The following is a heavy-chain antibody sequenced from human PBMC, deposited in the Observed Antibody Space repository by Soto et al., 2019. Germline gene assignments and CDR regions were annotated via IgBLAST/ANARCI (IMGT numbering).Heavy chain of an antibody. Sequence: QVQLVESGGGVVQPGRSLRLSCAASEFTFSSYAMHWVRQAPGKGLEWVAVISYDGSNKYYADSVKGRFTISRDNSMNTFYLQMNSLRAEGTAVYYCARTYCSGGSCYFDYWGQGTLVTVSS. V-gene: IGHV3-30-3*01. CDR2: ISYDGSNK. D-gene: IGHD2-15*01. CDR1: EFTFSSYA. J-gene: IGHJ4*02. CDR3: ARTYCSGGSCYFDY.